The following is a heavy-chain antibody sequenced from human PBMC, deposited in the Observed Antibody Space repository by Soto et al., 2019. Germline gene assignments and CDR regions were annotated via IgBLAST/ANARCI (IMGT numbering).Heavy chain of an antibody. CDR2: IYYSGST. J-gene: IGHJ6*02. Sequence: SETLSLTCTVSGGSISSGDYYWSWIRQPPGKGLEWIGYIYYSGSTYYNPSLKSRVTTSVDTSKNQFSLKLSSVTAADTAVYYCARVRVDTEVGGYYYGMDVWGQGTTVTVSS. CDR3: ARVRVDTEVGGYYYGMDV. D-gene: IGHD5-18*01. V-gene: IGHV4-30-4*01. CDR1: GGSISSGDYY.